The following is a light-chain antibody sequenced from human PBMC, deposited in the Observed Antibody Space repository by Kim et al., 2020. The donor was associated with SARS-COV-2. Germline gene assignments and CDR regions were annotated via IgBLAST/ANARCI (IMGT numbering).Light chain of an antibody. J-gene: IGKJ2*01. CDR2: DAS. V-gene: IGKV1-33*01. Sequence: VGDRVTITCQASQDIDYYLNWYQQEPGKSPKVLIYDASKLKTGAPSSFSGSGSGTHFTFTISSLQPEDIATYYCQQYQNVPRTFGQGTKLEI. CDR3: QQYQNVPRT. CDR1: QDIDYY.